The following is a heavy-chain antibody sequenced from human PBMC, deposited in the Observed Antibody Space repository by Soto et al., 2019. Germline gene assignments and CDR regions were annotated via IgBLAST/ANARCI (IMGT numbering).Heavy chain of an antibody. CDR2: INHSGST. V-gene: IGHV4-34*01. Sequence: PSETLSLTCAVYGGSFSGYYRSWIRQPPGKGLEWIGEINHSGSTNYNPSLKGRVTISVDTSKNQFSLKLTSVTPEDTAVYYCARGYSSEYFWGQGTTVTVSS. CDR3: ARGYSSEYF. D-gene: IGHD6-19*01. CDR1: GGSFSGYY. J-gene: IGHJ6*02.